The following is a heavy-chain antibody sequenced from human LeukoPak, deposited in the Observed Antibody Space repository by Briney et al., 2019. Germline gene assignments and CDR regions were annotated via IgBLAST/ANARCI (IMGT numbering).Heavy chain of an antibody. Sequence: ASVKVSCKASGYTFTSYDINWVRQATGQGLEWMGWMNPNSGNTGYVQKFQGRVTMTRNTSISTAYMELSSLRSEDTAVYYCARGSYSGYEEDYWGQGTLVTVSS. CDR1: GYTFTSYD. CDR3: ARGSYSGYEEDY. D-gene: IGHD5-12*01. V-gene: IGHV1-8*01. J-gene: IGHJ4*02. CDR2: MNPNSGNT.